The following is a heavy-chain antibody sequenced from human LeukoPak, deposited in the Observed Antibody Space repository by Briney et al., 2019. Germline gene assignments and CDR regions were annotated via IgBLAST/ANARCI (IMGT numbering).Heavy chain of an antibody. CDR3: ASTEEKYYYGSGMTGVKYYYYYMDV. J-gene: IGHJ6*03. D-gene: IGHD3-10*01. CDR1: GFTFSSYA. Sequence: PGGSLRLSCAASGFTFSSYAMSWVRQAPGKGLEWVSAISGSGGSTYYADSVKGRFTISRDNSKNTLYLQMNSLRAEDTAVYYCASTEEKYYYGSGMTGVKYYYYYMDVWGKGTTVTISS. CDR2: ISGSGGST. V-gene: IGHV3-23*01.